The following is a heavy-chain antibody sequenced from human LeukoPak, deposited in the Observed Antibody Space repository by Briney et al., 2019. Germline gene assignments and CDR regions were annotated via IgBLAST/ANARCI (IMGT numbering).Heavy chain of an antibody. CDR2: IKSDGSST. J-gene: IGHJ4*02. CDR3: TRDRGVSYDFDY. Sequence: GGSLRLSCATSGFTFSSYWMHWVRQAPGKGLVWVSRIKSDGSSTSYADSVKGRFTISRDNAKNTLYLQMNSLRAEDTAVYYCTRDRGVSYDFDYWGQGTLVTVSS. CDR1: GFTFSSYW. V-gene: IGHV3-74*01. D-gene: IGHD3-10*01.